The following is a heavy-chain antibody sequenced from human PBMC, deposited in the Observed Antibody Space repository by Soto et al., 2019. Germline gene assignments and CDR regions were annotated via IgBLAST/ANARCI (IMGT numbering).Heavy chain of an antibody. Sequence: QVQLVESGGGVVQPGRSLRLSCAASGFSFSSFGMHWVRQAQGKGLEWVAIIWYDGSLEYYADSVKGRFTISRDNSKNTLYLQMNSLRVEDTAVYYCAKPSYDFWSGYYHPFDYWGQGTLVTVSS. D-gene: IGHD3-3*01. CDR2: IWYDGSLE. CDR3: AKPSYDFWSGYYHPFDY. CDR1: GFSFSSFG. J-gene: IGHJ4*02. V-gene: IGHV3-33*03.